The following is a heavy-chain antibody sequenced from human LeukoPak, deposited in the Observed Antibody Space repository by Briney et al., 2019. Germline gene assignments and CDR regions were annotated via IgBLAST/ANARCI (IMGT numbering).Heavy chain of an antibody. J-gene: IGHJ4*02. D-gene: IGHD3-16*01. CDR3: ATVFGGVSPHFDY. CDR2: VDPEDGET. CDR1: GYTFTDYY. V-gene: IGHV1-69-2*01. Sequence: GASVKVSCKVSGYTFTDYYMHWVQQAPGKGLEWMGLVDPEDGETICAEKFQGRVTITADTSTDTAYMELSSLRSEDTAVYYCATVFGGVSPHFDYWGQGTLVTVSS.